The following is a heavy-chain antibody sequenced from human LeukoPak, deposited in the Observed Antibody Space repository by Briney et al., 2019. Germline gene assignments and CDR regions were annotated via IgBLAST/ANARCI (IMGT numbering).Heavy chain of an antibody. Sequence: PGGSLRLSCAASGFTFSNYWVHWVRQAPGKGLVWVSRINRDGSTTEYADSVKGRFTVSRDNAKNTLNLQMNSLRAEDTAVYYCARDKKSGESSEIDYWGQGTLVTVSS. CDR3: ARDKKSGESSEIDY. D-gene: IGHD3-10*01. J-gene: IGHJ4*02. CDR2: INRDGSTT. V-gene: IGHV3-74*03. CDR1: GFTFSNYW.